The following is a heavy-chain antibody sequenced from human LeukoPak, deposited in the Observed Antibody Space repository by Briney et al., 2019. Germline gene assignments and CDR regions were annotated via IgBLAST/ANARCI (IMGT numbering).Heavy chain of an antibody. V-gene: IGHV1-3*01. D-gene: IGHD4-17*01. CDR3: ARVYYGENRREGNYFDY. CDR1: GYTFTSYA. Sequence: ASVKVSCKASGYTFTSYAMHWVRQAPGQRLEWMGWINAGNGNTKYSQKFQGRVTITRDTSASTAYMELSSLRSEDTAVYYCARVYYGENRREGNYFDYWGQGTLVTVSS. CDR2: INAGNGNT. J-gene: IGHJ4*02.